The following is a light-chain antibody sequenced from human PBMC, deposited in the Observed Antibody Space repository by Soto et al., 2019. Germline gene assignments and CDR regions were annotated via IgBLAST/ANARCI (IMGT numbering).Light chain of an antibody. Sequence: DAVLTQSPLSLPVTLGQPASISCRFSLSLVYSDGNTYLSWFQQRPGQSPRRLIYKVSNRDPGVPDRFSGSGSATDFTLKISRVEAKDVGVYYCMQTEPWPRTFGQGTKVEIK. V-gene: IGKV2-30*01. CDR2: KVS. CDR3: MQTEPWPRT. J-gene: IGKJ1*01. CDR1: LSLVYSDGNTY.